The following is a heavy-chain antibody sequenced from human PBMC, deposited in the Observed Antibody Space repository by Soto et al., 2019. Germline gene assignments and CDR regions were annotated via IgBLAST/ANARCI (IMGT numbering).Heavy chain of an antibody. CDR1: GFTLTTYS. CDR3: ARGAVTGTSLFDY. Sequence: GGSLRLSCAVSGFTLTTYSMNWVRQAPGKGLEWISFINKNGFTIYYADSVKGRFTISRDYAKNSLYLQMDSLRHEDTAVYYCARGAVTGTSLFDYWGLGALVTVSS. CDR2: INKNGFTI. D-gene: IGHD6-19*01. J-gene: IGHJ4*02. V-gene: IGHV3-48*02.